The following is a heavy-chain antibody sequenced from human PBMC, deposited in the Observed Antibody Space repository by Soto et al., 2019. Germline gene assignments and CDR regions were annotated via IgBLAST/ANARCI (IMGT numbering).Heavy chain of an antibody. CDR1: GFTFSRFE. CDR3: TRAAWFPYLSFY. V-gene: IGHV3-48*03. Sequence: EVQLVESGGGLVQPGGSLRLSCAASGFTFSRFELHWVRQAPGKGLEWISYISSSGSTAYYASSVEGRFTISRDNANNSVSLQMDSLKAEDTALYCCTRAAWFPYLSFYWGQGALVTVSS. J-gene: IGHJ4*02. CDR2: ISSSGSTA. D-gene: IGHD3-10*01.